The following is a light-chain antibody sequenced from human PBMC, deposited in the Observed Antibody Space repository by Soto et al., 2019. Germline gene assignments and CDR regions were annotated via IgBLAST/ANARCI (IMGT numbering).Light chain of an antibody. CDR1: QSVSST. V-gene: IGKV3-15*01. J-gene: IGKJ5*01. CDR2: GAS. CDR3: QQYNNWPRVT. Sequence: EIVLTQSPGTLSLSPGERATLSCRASQSVSSTYLVWYQQRPGQAPRLLIYGASTRATGIPARFSGSGSGTEFTLTISSLQSEDFAVYYCQQYNNWPRVTFGQGTRQEIK.